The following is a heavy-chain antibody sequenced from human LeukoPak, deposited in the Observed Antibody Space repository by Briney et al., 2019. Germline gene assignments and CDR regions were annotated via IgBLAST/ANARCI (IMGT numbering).Heavy chain of an antibody. J-gene: IGHJ5*02. Sequence: GGSLRLSCAASGFTFSSYAMSWVRQAPGKGLEWVSAISGSGGSTYYADSVKGRFTISRDNSKNTLYLQMNSLRAEDTAVYYCAHRAKYYDFWSGYWAWGQGTLVTVSS. V-gene: IGHV3-23*01. CDR1: GFTFSSYA. D-gene: IGHD3-3*01. CDR2: ISGSGGST. CDR3: AHRAKYYDFWSGYWA.